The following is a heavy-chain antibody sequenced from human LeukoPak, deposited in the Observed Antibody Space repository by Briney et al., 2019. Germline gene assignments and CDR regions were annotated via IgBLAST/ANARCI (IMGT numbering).Heavy chain of an antibody. CDR2: INPNSGGT. J-gene: IGHJ4*02. CDR3: ARAGGERWLQSIIKLDY. CDR1: GYSFTGYY. Sequence: PGASVKVSCSASGYSFTGYYMHWVRQAPGQGLEWMGWINPNSGGTNYAQKFQGRVTMTRDTSISTAYMELSRLRSDDTAVYYCARAGGERWLQSIIKLDYWGQGTLVTVSS. D-gene: IGHD5-24*01. V-gene: IGHV1-2*02.